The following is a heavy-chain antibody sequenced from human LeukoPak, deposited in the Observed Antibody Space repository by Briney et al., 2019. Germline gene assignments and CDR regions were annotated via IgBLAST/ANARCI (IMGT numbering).Heavy chain of an antibody. CDR1: GVSVSNNH. Sequence: SETLSLTCTVSGVSVSNNHWSWIRQSTEKGLEWIGYAYDSGISNYNPSLESRVTLSVGTSKNQFSLRLTSVTAADTAVYFCARRAGTGTPVYFDYWGQGVLVTVSS. V-gene: IGHV4-59*02. CDR2: AYDSGIS. CDR3: ARRAGTGTPVYFDY. J-gene: IGHJ4*02. D-gene: IGHD6-19*01.